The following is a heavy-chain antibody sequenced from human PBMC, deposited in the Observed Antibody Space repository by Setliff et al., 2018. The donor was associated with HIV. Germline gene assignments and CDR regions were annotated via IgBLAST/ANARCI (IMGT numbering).Heavy chain of an antibody. V-gene: IGHV3-7*01. CDR3: ARDSGTVVGATGPGY. Sequence: GGSLRLSCTTSGFTFDDYAMSWVRQAPGKGLEWVANIKQDGSEKYYVDPVKGRFTISRDNAKNSLYLQMNSLRVDDTAVYYCARDSGTVVGATGPGYWGQGTLVTVSS. J-gene: IGHJ4*02. CDR2: IKQDGSEK. CDR1: GFTFDDYA. D-gene: IGHD1-26*01.